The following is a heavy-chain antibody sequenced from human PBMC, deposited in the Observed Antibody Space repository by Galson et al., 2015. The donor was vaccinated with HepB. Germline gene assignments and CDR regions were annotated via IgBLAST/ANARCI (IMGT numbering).Heavy chain of an antibody. CDR3: AKDLVIVVVPTAIPAPQQDYYMDV. Sequence: SLRLSCAASGFTFSSYAMSWVRQAPGKGLEWVSAVSGSGGSTYYADSVKGRFTISRDNSKNTLCLQMNSLRAEDTAVYYCAKDLVIVVVPTAIPAPQQDYYMDVWGKGTTVTVSS. CDR2: VSGSGGST. V-gene: IGHV3-23*01. J-gene: IGHJ6*03. D-gene: IGHD2-2*02. CDR1: GFTFSSYA.